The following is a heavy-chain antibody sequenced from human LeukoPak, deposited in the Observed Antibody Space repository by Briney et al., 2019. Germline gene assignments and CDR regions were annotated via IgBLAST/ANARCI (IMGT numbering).Heavy chain of an antibody. J-gene: IGHJ4*02. Sequence: ASVKVSCKSSGFTFTDYYIHWVRQAPGQGLEWVGYIGPHSSATSSPQESQGRVTMTRDTSMSTAYMELTRLTSDDTAVYYCAREGNGLLSKDFDYWGQGTLVTVSS. CDR1: GFTFTDYY. V-gene: IGHV1-2*02. CDR3: AREGNGLLSKDFDY. CDR2: IGPHSSAT. D-gene: IGHD2/OR15-2a*01.